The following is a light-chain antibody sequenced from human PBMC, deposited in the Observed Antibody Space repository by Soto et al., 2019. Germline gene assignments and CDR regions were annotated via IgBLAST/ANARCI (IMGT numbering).Light chain of an antibody. CDR2: GAS. J-gene: IGKJ3*01. Sequence: ETVLTQYPATFSVSPGEIATLSCRASQSICSNLSWYQQRPGQPPRLLIYGASTRATGVPARFSGSGSGTEFTLTIISLQSEDFALYSCQQYNKWPLFTFGHGTKVDIK. V-gene: IGKV3-15*01. CDR3: QQYNKWPLFT. CDR1: QSICSN.